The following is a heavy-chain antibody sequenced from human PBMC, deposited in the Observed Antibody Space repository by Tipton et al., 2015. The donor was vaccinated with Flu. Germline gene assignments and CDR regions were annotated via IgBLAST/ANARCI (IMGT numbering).Heavy chain of an antibody. V-gene: IGHV4-61*01. CDR3: ARDSGDSSGYYSYSGMDV. J-gene: IGHJ6*02. CDR2: IYYSGST. D-gene: IGHD3-22*01. Sequence: LRLSCTVSGGSVSSGSYYWSWIRQPPGKGLEWIGYIYYSGSTNYNPSLKSRVTISVDTSKNQFSLKLSSVTAADTAVYYCARDSGDSSGYYSYSGMDVWGQGATVTVSS. CDR1: GGSVSSGSYY.